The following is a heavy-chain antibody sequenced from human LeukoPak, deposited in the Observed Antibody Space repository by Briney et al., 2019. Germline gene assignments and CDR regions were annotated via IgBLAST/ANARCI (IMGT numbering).Heavy chain of an antibody. V-gene: IGHV3-21*04. CDR1: GFTFSSYS. CDR2: ISSSSSYI. D-gene: IGHD2-2*01. Sequence: GGSLRLSCAASGFTFSSYSMNWVRQAPGKGLEWVSSISSSSSYIYYADSVKGRFTISRDNAKNSLYLQMNSLRAEDTAVYYCARVKGSWYCSSTSCYPLTDYYYMDVWGKGTTVTVSS. CDR3: ARVKGSWYCSSTSCYPLTDYYYMDV. J-gene: IGHJ6*03.